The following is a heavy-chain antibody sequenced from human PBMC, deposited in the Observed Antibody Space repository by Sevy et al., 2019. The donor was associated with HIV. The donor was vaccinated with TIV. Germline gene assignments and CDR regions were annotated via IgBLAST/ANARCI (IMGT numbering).Heavy chain of an antibody. CDR1: GYTFTGDY. D-gene: IGHD1-7*01. CDR3: ARDGGGGTTNSGMDV. CDR2: VYPHSGGT. Sequence: ASVMVSCKASGYTFTGDYLHWVRQAPGQGLEWMGRVYPHSGGTNYAQKFQGRVTMTRETSISTAYMELSRLRSDDTAVYYCARDGGGGTTNSGMDVWGQGTTVTVSS. J-gene: IGHJ6*02. V-gene: IGHV1-2*06.